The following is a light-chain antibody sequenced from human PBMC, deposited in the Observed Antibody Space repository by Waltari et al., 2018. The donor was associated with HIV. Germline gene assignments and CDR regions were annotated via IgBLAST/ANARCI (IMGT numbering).Light chain of an antibody. CDR1: SPNIGNNY. Sequence: QSVLTQPPSVSAAPGQKITISCPGSSPNIGNNYVSWYQQLPGTAPKLLIYDNHKRPSGIPDRFSGSKSGTSATLGITGLQTGDEADYYCGTWDSSLSAGVFGGGTKVTVL. V-gene: IGLV1-51*01. CDR3: GTWDSSLSAGV. J-gene: IGLJ2*01. CDR2: DNH.